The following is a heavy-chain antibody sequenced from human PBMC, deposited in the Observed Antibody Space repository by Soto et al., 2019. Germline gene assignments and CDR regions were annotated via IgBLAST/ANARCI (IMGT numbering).Heavy chain of an antibody. CDR2: INPSGDT. J-gene: IGHJ4*02. V-gene: IGHV1-46*01. Sequence: ASVKVSCKASGDTFTSYYMHWVRQAPGQGLEWMGIINPSGDTSYAQKFQGRVTMTRDTSTSTVYMELSSLRSEDTAVYYCAREDDFWSGYLAYWGQGTLVTVSS. CDR1: GDTFTSYY. D-gene: IGHD3-3*01. CDR3: AREDDFWSGYLAY.